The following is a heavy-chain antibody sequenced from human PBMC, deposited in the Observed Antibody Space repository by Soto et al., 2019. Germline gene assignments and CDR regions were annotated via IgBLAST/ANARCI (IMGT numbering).Heavy chain of an antibody. CDR3: ARVVRVATPKDFDY. CDR2: IYYSGST. V-gene: IGHV4-39*01. CDR1: GGSISSSSYY. J-gene: IGHJ4*02. D-gene: IGHD5-12*01. Sequence: PSETLSLTCTVSGGSISSSSYYWGWIRQPPGKGLEWIGSIYYSGSTYYNPSLKSRVTISVDTSKNQFSLKLSSVTAADTAVYYCARVVRVATPKDFDYWGQGTLVTVSS.